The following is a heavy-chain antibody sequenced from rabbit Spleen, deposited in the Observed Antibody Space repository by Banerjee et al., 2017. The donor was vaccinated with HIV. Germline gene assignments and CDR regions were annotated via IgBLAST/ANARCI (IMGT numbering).Heavy chain of an antibody. D-gene: IGHD8-1*01. CDR1: GFTISSSYY. CDR3: ARDTGSSFSSYGMDL. CDR2: IYVGSSGST. V-gene: IGHV1S45*01. Sequence: QEQLEESGGDLVKPGASLKLTCTASGFTISSSYYMCWVRQAPGKGLEWIACIYVGSSGSTYYASWAKGRFTTSKTSSTTVTLQMTSLTVADTATYFCARDTGSSFSSYGMDLWGQGTLVT. J-gene: IGHJ6*01.